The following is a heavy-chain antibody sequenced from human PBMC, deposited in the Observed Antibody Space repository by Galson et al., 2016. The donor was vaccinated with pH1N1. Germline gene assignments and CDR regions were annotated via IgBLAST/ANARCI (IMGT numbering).Heavy chain of an antibody. CDR1: GYSVTRYY. J-gene: IGHJ4*02. Sequence: SVKVSCKAPGYSVTRYYMHWVRQAPGQGLEWMGIIDPSAGTTTYSQKFQGRISLTRDTSTNSVHMELSTLRPDDPAIYFCARRYYFDYWGQGTLVTVSS. V-gene: IGHV1-46*01. CDR2: IDPSAGTT. D-gene: IGHD3-9*01. CDR3: ARRYYFDY.